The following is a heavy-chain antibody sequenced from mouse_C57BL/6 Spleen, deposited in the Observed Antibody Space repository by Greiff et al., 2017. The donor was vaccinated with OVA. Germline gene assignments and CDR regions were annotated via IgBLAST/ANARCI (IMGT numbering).Heavy chain of an antibody. D-gene: IGHD2-1*01. CDR1: GFTFTDYY. Sequence: EVQLVESGGGLVQPGGSLSLSCAASGFTFTDYYMSWVRQPPGKALEWLGFIRNKANGYTTEYSASVKGRFTISRGNSQSILYLQMNALRAEDSATYYCARGVTKRGYFDYWGQGTTLTVSS. V-gene: IGHV7-3*01. CDR3: ARGVTKRGYFDY. J-gene: IGHJ2*01. CDR2: IRNKANGYTT.